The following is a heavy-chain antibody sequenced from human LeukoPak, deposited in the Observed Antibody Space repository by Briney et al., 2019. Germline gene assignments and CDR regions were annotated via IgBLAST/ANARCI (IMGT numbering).Heavy chain of an antibody. J-gene: IGHJ4*02. CDR3: ARDGSVAGCDY. CDR2: ISSSSNSI. V-gene: IGHV3-48*04. Sequence: GGSLRLSCTASGFTFSTYNMNWVRQAPGKGLEWISYISSSSNSIYYADSVKGRFTISRDNAKNSLYLQMNSLRAEDTAVYYCARDGSVAGCDYWGQGTLVTVSS. D-gene: IGHD6-19*01. CDR1: GFTFSTYN.